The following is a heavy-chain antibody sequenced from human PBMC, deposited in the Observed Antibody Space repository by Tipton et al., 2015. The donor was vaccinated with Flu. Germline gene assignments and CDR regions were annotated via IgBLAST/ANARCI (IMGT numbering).Heavy chain of an antibody. CDR1: GFTFSNAW. CDR2: ISSSSSTI. V-gene: IGHV3-48*04. Sequence: SLRLSCAASGFTFSNAWMNWVRQAPGKGLEWVSYISSSSSTIYYADSVKGRFTISRDNAKNSLYLQMNSLRAEDTAVYYCASSTGEYSYGYVGYFDYWGQGTLVTVSS. D-gene: IGHD5-18*01. CDR3: ASSTGEYSYGYVGYFDY. J-gene: IGHJ4*02.